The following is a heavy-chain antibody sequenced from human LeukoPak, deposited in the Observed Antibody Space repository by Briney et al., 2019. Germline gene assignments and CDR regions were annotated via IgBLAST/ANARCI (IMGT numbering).Heavy chain of an antibody. CDR2: IRYDGSNK. CDR3: AKERDTAMVTIDY. J-gene: IGHJ4*02. CDR1: GFTCSSYG. V-gene: IGHV3-30*02. D-gene: IGHD5-18*01. Sequence: PGGSLRLSCAASGFTCSSYGMHWVRQAPGKGLEWVAFIRYDGSNKYYADSVKGRFTISRDNSKNTLYLQMNSLRAEDTAVYYCAKERDTAMVTIDYWGQGTLVTVSS.